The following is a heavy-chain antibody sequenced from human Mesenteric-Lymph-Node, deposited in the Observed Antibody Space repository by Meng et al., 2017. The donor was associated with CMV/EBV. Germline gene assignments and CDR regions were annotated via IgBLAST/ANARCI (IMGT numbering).Heavy chain of an antibody. CDR3: AREGDGGRYYGLDV. D-gene: IGHD4-23*01. V-gene: IGHV3-30*02. Sequence: GGSLRLSCAASSFTFSTYGMHWVRQAPGKGLEWVAFIRHHGGDQYYADSVKGRFTISRDNSKNTLFLQMSSLRTEDTTLYYCAREGDGGRYYGLDVWGRGTTVTVSS. J-gene: IGHJ6*02. CDR1: SFTFSTYG. CDR2: IRHHGGDQ.